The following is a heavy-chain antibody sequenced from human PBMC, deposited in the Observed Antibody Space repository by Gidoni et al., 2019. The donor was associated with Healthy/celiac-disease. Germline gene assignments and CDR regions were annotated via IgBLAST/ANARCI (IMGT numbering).Heavy chain of an antibody. D-gene: IGHD2-2*01. CDR1: GGSISSSSYY. CDR2: IYYSGRT. Sequence: QLQLQESGPGLVKPSETLSLPCTVSGGSISSSSYYWGWIRQPPGQGRGWIGSIYYSGRTYYNPALKRRVTISVDTSKNQCSRKLSSVTAADTAVYYCARLRGWGEEDCSSTSCYEYFQHWGQGTLVTVSS. CDR3: ARLRGWGEEDCSSTSCYEYFQH. J-gene: IGHJ1*01. V-gene: IGHV4-39*01.